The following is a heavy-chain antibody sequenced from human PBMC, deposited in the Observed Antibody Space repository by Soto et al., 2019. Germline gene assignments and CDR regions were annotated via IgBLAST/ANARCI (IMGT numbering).Heavy chain of an antibody. J-gene: IGHJ3*02. CDR2: IRSKANSYAT. CDR1: GFTFSGSA. CDR3: RTTYYYDSSGSHDAFDI. D-gene: IGHD3-22*01. V-gene: IGHV3-73*01. Sequence: PGGSLRLSCAASGFTFSGSAMHWVRQASGKGLEWVGRIRSKANSYATAYAASVKGRFTISRDDSKNTAYLQMNSLKTEDTAVYYCRTTYYYDSSGSHDAFDIWGQGTMVTV.